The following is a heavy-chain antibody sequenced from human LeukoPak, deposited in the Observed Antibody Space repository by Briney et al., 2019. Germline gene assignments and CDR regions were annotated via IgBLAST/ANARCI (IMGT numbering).Heavy chain of an antibody. J-gene: IGHJ4*02. CDR3: AKDSRGTTTTIYYFDC. V-gene: IGHV3-23*01. Sequence: GGXLXLSXXASGFTFSTYAMTWVRQAPGKGLEWVSGISGGGSYTYYADSVKGRFTISRDNSKNTLSLQMNSLRAEDTAVYYCAKDSRGTTTTIYYFDCWGQGTLVTVSS. D-gene: IGHD4-17*01. CDR1: GFTFSTYA. CDR2: ISGGGSYT.